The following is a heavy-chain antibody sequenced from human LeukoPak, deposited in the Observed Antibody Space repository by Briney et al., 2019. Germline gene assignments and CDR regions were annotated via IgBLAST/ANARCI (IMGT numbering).Heavy chain of an antibody. CDR1: VYTFTGAY. J-gene: IGHJ5*02. CDR3: PRPCNNWFYP. CDR2: VNSISGGI. Sequence: ASVKVSCKYYVYTFTGAYLYWVRQAPGQGLGWIGCVNSISGGINLAQKFSCRVAKTRHTSISTDYMDLNRLRSDDRVVYYFPRPCNNWFYPWGQGTPVTVSS. V-gene: IGHV1-2*02.